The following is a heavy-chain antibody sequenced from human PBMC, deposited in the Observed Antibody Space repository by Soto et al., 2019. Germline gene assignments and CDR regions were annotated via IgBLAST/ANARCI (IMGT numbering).Heavy chain of an antibody. Sequence: SETLSLTCTVSGGSFSPNYWAWIRQPPGKGLEWIGEINHRGSTNYNPSLKSRVTMSVDTSKKQFSLKLRSVTAADTAVYYCASDLRSLYGMDVWGQGTTVTVSS. CDR1: GGSFSPNY. D-gene: IGHD3-3*01. CDR2: INHRGST. V-gene: IGHV4-34*01. J-gene: IGHJ6*02. CDR3: ASDLRSLYGMDV.